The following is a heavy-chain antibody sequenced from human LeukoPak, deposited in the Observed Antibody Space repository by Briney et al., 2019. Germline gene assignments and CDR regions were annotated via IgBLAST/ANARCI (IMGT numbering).Heavy chain of an antibody. J-gene: IGHJ6*02. CDR1: GFTFSRYW. D-gene: IGHD4-11*01. CDR2: IKQDGSEK. Sequence: GGSLRLSCAASGFTFSRYWMSWVRQAPGKGLEWVANIKQDGSEKYYVDSVKGRFTISRDNAKHSLYLQMNSLRAEDTAVYYCARDLTTLYGMDVWGQGTTVTVSS. V-gene: IGHV3-7*01. CDR3: ARDLTTLYGMDV.